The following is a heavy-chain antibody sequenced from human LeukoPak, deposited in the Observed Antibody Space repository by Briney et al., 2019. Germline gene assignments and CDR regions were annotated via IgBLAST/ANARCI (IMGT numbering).Heavy chain of an antibody. CDR1: DGSFSGYY. Sequence: SETLSLTCAVYDGSFSGYYWSWIRQPPGKGLEWIGEINHSGSTNYNPSLKSRVTISVDTSKNQFSLKLSSVAAADTAVYYCARVGGPQFDYVWGSYRPTRHFDYWGQGTLVTVSS. V-gene: IGHV4-34*01. D-gene: IGHD3-16*02. CDR2: INHSGST. J-gene: IGHJ4*02. CDR3: ARVGGPQFDYVWGSYRPTRHFDY.